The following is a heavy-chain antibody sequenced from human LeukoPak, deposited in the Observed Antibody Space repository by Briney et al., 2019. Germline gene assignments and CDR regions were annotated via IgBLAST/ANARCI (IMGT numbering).Heavy chain of an antibody. J-gene: IGHJ4*02. CDR1: GGSISSNTYF. D-gene: IGHD3-9*01. Sequence: SETLSLTCIVSGGSISSNTYFWGWIRQPPGKGLEWIGSIYYSGSTYYSPSPKSRITMSVDTSKNQFSLQLSSVTAADTAVYSCARAGEYDILTGYQYYFDYWGQGTLVTVSS. CDR3: ARAGEYDILTGYQYYFDY. CDR2: IYYSGST. V-gene: IGHV4-39*01.